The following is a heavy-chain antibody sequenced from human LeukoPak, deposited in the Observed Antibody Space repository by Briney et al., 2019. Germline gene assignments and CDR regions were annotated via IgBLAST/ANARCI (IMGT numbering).Heavy chain of an antibody. J-gene: IGHJ4*02. Sequence: PGGSLRLSCAASGFTFSSYGMHWVRQAPGKGLEWVAFIRYDGSNKYYADSVKGRFTISRDNSKNTLYLQMNSLRAEDTAVYYCAKEGYYDYVWGSYRPTVGGLPDYWGQGTLVTVSS. V-gene: IGHV3-30*02. CDR3: AKEGYYDYVWGSYRPTVGGLPDY. D-gene: IGHD3-16*02. CDR1: GFTFSSYG. CDR2: IRYDGSNK.